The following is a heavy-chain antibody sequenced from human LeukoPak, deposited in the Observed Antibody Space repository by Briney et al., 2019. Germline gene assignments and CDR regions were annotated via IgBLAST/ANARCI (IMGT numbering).Heavy chain of an antibody. J-gene: IGHJ5*02. CDR1: GGTFSSYT. CDR2: IIPIFGTA. Sequence: GASVKVSCKASGGTFSSYTINWVRQAPGQGLEWMGGIIPIFGTANYAQKFQGRITITADESTGTAYMELSSLRSEDTAVYSCVREARRDGYNPSWFDPWGQGTLVTVSS. D-gene: IGHD5-24*01. CDR3: VREARRDGYNPSWFDP. V-gene: IGHV1-69*13.